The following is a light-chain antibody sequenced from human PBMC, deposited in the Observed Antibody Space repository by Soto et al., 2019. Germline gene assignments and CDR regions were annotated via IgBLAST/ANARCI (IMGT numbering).Light chain of an antibody. V-gene: IGKV3-11*01. Sequence: EIVLTQSPATLSLSPGEIATLSCRASQSLITYLAWYQQRPGQAPRLLIYDASNSATGIPARFSGSGSGTDFTLTISSREPEDFAVYYCQQRTKWPLTFGGGTKVEIK. CDR1: QSLITY. J-gene: IGKJ4*01. CDR3: QQRTKWPLT. CDR2: DAS.